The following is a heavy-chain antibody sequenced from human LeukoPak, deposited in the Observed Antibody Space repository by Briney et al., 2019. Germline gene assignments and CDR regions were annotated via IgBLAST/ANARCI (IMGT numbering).Heavy chain of an antibody. V-gene: IGHV3-74*01. CDR1: GFTFANTW. J-gene: IGHJ4*02. CDR3: AIGGTYGSGS. Sequence: QPGGPLRLSCAASGFTFANTWMHWVRQAPGKGLVWVSLINNDGSTTNYADSVKGRFTTSRDNAKNTVYLQMNSLRAEDTAVYYCAIGGTYGSGSWGQGTLVTVSS. CDR2: INNDGSTT. D-gene: IGHD3-10*01.